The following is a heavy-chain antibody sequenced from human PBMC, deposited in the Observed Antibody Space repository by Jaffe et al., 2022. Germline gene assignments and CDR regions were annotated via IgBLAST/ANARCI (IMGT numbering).Heavy chain of an antibody. CDR2: IIPILGIA. D-gene: IGHD4-17*01. Sequence: QVQLVQSGAEVKKPGSSVKVSCKASGGTFSSYTISWVRQAPGQGLEWMGRIIPILGIANYAQKFQGRVTITADKSTSTAYMELSSLRSEDTAVYYCARAGRDDYGGHDAFDIWGQGTMVTVSS. J-gene: IGHJ3*02. CDR1: GGTFSSYT. V-gene: IGHV1-69*02. CDR3: ARAGRDDYGGHDAFDI.